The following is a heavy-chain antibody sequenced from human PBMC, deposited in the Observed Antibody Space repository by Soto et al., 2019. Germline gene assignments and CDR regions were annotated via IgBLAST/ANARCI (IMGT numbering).Heavy chain of an antibody. D-gene: IGHD3-3*01. CDR1: GGTFSSYA. V-gene: IGHV1-69*06. CDR2: IIPIFGTA. Sequence: ASVKVSCKASGGTFSSYAISWVRQAPGQGLEWMGGIIPIFGTANYAQKFQGRVTITADKSTSTAYMELSSLRSEDTAVYYCARGPSYYYDFWSGYCLDHWGQGTLVTVSS. CDR3: ARGPSYYYDFWSGYCLDH. J-gene: IGHJ4*02.